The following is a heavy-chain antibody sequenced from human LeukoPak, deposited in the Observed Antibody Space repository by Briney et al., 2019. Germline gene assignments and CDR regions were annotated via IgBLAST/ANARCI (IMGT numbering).Heavy chain of an antibody. J-gene: IGHJ4*02. V-gene: IGHV3-33*01. CDR2: IWYDGSNK. CDR3: ARDDGHYYGSGSLRY. Sequence: GGSLRLSCAASGFTFSSYGMHWVRQAPGKGLEWVAVIWYDGSNKYYADSVKGRFTISRHNSKNTLYLQMSSLRAEDTAVYYCARDDGHYYGSGSLRYWGQGTLVTVSS. D-gene: IGHD3-10*01. CDR1: GFTFSSYG.